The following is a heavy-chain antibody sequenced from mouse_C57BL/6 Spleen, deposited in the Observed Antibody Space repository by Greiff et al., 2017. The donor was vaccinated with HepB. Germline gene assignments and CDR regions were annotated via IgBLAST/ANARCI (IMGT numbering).Heavy chain of an antibody. Sequence: VQLQQPGAELVMPGASVKLSCKASGYTFTSYWMHWVKQRPGQGLEWIGEIDPSDSYTNYNQKFKGKSTLTVDKSYSTTYMQLISLTSEDSSVYYCARGGLRTAYYFDYWGEGTTLTVSS. CDR2: IDPSDSYT. J-gene: IGHJ2*01. V-gene: IGHV1-69*01. CDR3: ARGGLRTAYYFDY. CDR1: GYTFTSYW. D-gene: IGHD2-4*01.